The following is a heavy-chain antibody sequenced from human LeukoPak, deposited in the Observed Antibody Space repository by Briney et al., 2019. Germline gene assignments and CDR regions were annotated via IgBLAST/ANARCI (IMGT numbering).Heavy chain of an antibody. V-gene: IGHV3-23*01. CDR3: AKGRGYCTGGTCSSDY. CDR1: GFTFSNYA. Sequence: PGGSLRLSCTASGFTFSNYAMSWVRQAPGKGLEWVSTISGSDGRRYYADSVKGRFTISRDNSKNTVYLQLTTLRVEDTAIYYCAKGRGYCTGGTCSSDYWGQGPLATX. D-gene: IGHD2-15*01. CDR2: ISGSDGRR. J-gene: IGHJ4*02.